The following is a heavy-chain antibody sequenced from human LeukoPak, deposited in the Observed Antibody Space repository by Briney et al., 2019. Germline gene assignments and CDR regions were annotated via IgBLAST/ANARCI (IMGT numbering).Heavy chain of an antibody. D-gene: IGHD3-16*01. V-gene: IGHV3-7*01. CDR1: GFTFSSYW. J-gene: IGHJ1*01. CDR2: IKQEGSEK. CDR3: ARDPIGGSGGLTAEYFQE. Sequence: PGGSLRLSCAASGFTFSSYWMSWVRQAPGKGLEWVANIKQEGSEKHYVDSVKGRFTISRDNAKNSLYLQMNSLRAEDTAVYYCARDPIGGSGGLTAEYFQEWGQGTPVTVSS.